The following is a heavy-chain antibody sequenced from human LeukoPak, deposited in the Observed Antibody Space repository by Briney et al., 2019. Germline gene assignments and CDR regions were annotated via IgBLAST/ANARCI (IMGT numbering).Heavy chain of an antibody. V-gene: IGHV1-2*02. D-gene: IGHD2-15*01. J-gene: IGHJ4*02. Sequence: GASVKVSCKASGYTFTGYYMHWVRQAPGQGLEWMGWINPNSGGTNYAQKFQGRVTMTRDTSISTAYMELSRLRSDDTGVYYCARDLVVVVAATEGQFDYWGQGTLVTVSS. CDR1: GYTFTGYY. CDR3: ARDLVVVVAATEGQFDY. CDR2: INPNSGGT.